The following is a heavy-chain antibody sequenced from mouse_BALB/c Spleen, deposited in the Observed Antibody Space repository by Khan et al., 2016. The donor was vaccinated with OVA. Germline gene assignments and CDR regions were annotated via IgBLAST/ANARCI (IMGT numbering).Heavy chain of an antibody. J-gene: IGHJ3*01. V-gene: IGHV1-52*01. CDR2: IDPYDSET. Sequence: QVQLQQPGTELVRPGTSVKLSCKASGYTFTSYWMNWIKQRSEQGLEWIGRIDPYDSETHYNQKFKDKVTLTVDKSSNTAYMQLTSLTSEDSAVYDCARNPFAYGGQGTLVTVSA. CDR3: ARNPFAY. CDR1: GYTFTSYW.